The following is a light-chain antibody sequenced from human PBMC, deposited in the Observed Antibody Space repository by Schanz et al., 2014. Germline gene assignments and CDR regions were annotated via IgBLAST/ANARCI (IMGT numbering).Light chain of an antibody. CDR3: QQYGSSRAIT. CDR2: GAS. V-gene: IGKV3-20*01. Sequence: EVVMTQSPATLSVSPGERVTLSCRASQSVSSSYLAWYQQKPGQAPRLLIYGASSRATGIPDRFSGSGSGTDFTLTISRLEPEDFAVYYCQQYGSSRAITFGQGTRLEIK. CDR1: QSVSSSY. J-gene: IGKJ5*01.